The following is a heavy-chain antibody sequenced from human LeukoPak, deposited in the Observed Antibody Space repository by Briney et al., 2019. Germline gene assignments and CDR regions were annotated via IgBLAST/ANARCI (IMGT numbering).Heavy chain of an antibody. D-gene: IGHD3-22*01. Sequence: NPGGSLRLSCAASGFTFSDYYMNWIRQAPGKGLEWISYISSGGNIKYADPVQGRFTISRDNAKKSLFLQMNSLRAEDTAVYYCARDRSEDDSSGYIHRDFDFWGQGTLVIVSS. CDR1: GFTFSDYY. J-gene: IGHJ4*02. CDR3: ARDRSEDDSSGYIHRDFDF. V-gene: IGHV3-69-1*01. CDR2: ISSGGNI.